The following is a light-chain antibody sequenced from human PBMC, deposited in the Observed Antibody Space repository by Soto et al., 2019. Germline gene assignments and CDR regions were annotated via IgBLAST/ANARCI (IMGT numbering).Light chain of an antibody. CDR1: QSVSIY. Sequence: EIVLAQSPATLSLSPGERATLSCRASQSVSIYLAWYQQKPGQAPRLLIYDASNRATGIPARFSGSGSGTYFTLTISSLEPEDFAVYYCQQRSNWPPKITFGQGTRLEIK. J-gene: IGKJ5*01. V-gene: IGKV3-11*01. CDR2: DAS. CDR3: QQRSNWPPKIT.